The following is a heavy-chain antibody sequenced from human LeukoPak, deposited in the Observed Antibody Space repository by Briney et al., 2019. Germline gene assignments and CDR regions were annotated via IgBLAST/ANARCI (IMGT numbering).Heavy chain of an antibody. D-gene: IGHD6-13*01. CDR2: ISYDGSNK. V-gene: IGHV3-30*03. J-gene: IGHJ3*02. CDR3: SAAADNGAFDI. Sequence: PGGSLRLSCAASGFTFSNYGMHWVRQAPGKGLEWVAVISYDGSNKYYADSVKGRFTISRDNSKNTLYLQMNSLRAEDTAVYYTSAAADNGAFDIWGQGTMVTVSS. CDR1: GFTFSNYG.